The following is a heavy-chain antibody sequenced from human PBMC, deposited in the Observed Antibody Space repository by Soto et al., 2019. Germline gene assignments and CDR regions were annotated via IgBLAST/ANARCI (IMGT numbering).Heavy chain of an antibody. V-gene: IGHV1-18*01. CDR3: ARGLSSSDSYYYYYGMDV. Sequence: QVQLVQSGAEVKKPGASVKVSCKASGYTFTSYGISWVRQAPGQGLEWMGWISAYNGNTNYAQKLQGRVTMTTDTSTRTAYMELRSLRSDDTAVYYCARGLSSSDSYYYYYGMDVWGQGTTVTVSS. J-gene: IGHJ6*02. CDR2: ISAYNGNT. D-gene: IGHD6-6*01. CDR1: GYTFTSYG.